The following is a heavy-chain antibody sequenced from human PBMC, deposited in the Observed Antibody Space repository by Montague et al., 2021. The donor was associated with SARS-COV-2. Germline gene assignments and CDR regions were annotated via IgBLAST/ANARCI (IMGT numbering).Heavy chain of an antibody. CDR2: INHSGST. D-gene: IGHD2-21*02. V-gene: IGHV4-34*01. Sequence: SETLSLTCAVYGGSFSGYYWSWIRQPPGKGLEWIGEINHSGSTNYNPSLKSRVTISVDTSKNQFSLNLSSVTAAGTAVYYCARGSWHIVVVTAIRDGYYGMDVWGQGTTVTVSS. CDR1: GGSFSGYY. CDR3: ARGSWHIVVVTAIRDGYYGMDV. J-gene: IGHJ6*02.